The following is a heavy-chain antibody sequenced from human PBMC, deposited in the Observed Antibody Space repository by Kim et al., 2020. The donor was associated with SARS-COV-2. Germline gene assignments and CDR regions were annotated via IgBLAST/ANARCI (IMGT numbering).Heavy chain of an antibody. J-gene: IGHJ4*02. V-gene: IGHV1-8*01. CDR2: MNPNSGNT. Sequence: ASVKVSCKASGYTFISYDMNWVRQAAGQGLEWVGWMNPNSGNTGYAQKFQGRVTMTRNTSTSTAYMELNSLISEDTAVYYCARTPAFDSSVYHGYYFDYWGQGTLVTVSS. CDR3: ARTPAFDSSVYHGYYFDY. D-gene: IGHD3-22*01. CDR1: GYTFISYD.